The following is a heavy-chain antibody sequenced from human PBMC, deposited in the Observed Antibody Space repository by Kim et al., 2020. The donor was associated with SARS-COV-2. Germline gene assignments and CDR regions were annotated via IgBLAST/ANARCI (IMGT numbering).Heavy chain of an antibody. J-gene: IGHJ5*02. CDR1: GFIFNNFV. CDR2: ITGSGGGT. V-gene: IGHV3-23*01. D-gene: IGHD3-16*01. Sequence: GGSLRLSCTASGFIFNNFVMTWVRQAPGKGLEWVSSITGSGGGTYYASSVKGRFTISRDNSRSTLFLQMNSLRVEDTAVYYCSRGKSDELLDWFDPWGQGTLVIVSP. CDR3: SRGKSDELLDWFDP.